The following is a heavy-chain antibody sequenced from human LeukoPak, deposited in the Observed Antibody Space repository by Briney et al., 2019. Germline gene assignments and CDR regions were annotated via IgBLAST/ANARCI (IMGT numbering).Heavy chain of an antibody. CDR2: ISADNSDT. J-gene: IGHJ3*02. V-gene: IGHV1-18*01. CDR3: ARAFDIVVVPAADNDAFDI. CDR1: RYTFTKYG. D-gene: IGHD2-2*01. Sequence: APVKVSCKTSRYTFTKYGMSGVREAPGERLEWMAWISADNSDTSYAQQIQRRVTMTTDTSTNTAYMELSRLRSDDTVVYYCARAFDIVVVPAADNDAFDIWGQGTMVTVSS.